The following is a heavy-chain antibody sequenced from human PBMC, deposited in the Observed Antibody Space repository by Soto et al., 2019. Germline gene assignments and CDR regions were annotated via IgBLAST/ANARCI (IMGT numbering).Heavy chain of an antibody. Sequence: GGSLRLSCAASGFTFSSYAMHWVRQAPGKGLEWVGFIRSKAYGGTTEYAASVKGRFTISRDDSKSIAYLQMNSLKTEDTAVYYCTSYGSGPFDYWGQGTLVTVSS. CDR1: GFTFSSYA. V-gene: IGHV3-49*04. CDR2: IRSKAYGGTT. CDR3: TSYGSGPFDY. D-gene: IGHD3-10*01. J-gene: IGHJ4*02.